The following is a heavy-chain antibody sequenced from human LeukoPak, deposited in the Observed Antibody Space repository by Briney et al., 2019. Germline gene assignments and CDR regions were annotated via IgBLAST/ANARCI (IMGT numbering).Heavy chain of an antibody. V-gene: IGHV3-9*01. D-gene: IGHD5-24*01. J-gene: IGHJ4*02. Sequence: PGGSLRLSCAASGFTFDDHAMHWVRQAPGKGLEWVSGISWNSGSIGYADSVKGRFTISRDNAKNSLYLQMNSLRAEDTAIYYCTRVGYIDEGIDYWGQGTLVTVSS. CDR1: GFTFDDHA. CDR2: ISWNSGSI. CDR3: TRVGYIDEGIDY.